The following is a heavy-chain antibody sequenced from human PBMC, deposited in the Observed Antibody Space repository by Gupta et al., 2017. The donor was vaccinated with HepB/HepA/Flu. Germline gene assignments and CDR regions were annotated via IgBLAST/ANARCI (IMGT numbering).Heavy chain of an antibody. CDR1: GYIFGSYV. CDR2: ILADIGTT. J-gene: IGHJ4*02. Sequence: QVHLVQSGAEVKKPGASVKVSCEASGYIFGSYVIHWLRQARGQRLEWMGWILADIGTTTYSHNFQGRVTITRDTSASAAYMELSSLTSEDTAIYYCARDRGGTGDFDYWGQGTLVTVSS. V-gene: IGHV1-3*01. CDR3: ARDRGGTGDFDY. D-gene: IGHD7-27*01.